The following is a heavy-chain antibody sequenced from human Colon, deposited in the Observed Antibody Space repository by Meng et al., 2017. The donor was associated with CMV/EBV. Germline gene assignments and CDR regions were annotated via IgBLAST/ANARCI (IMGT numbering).Heavy chain of an antibody. CDR1: GGSILSGGYY. V-gene: IGHV4-31*03. D-gene: IGHD2-15*01. CDR3: ARDPGSGPDY. CDR2: IYYTGST. Sequence: QVQLQESGPGLVKPSQNLSLTCTVSGGSILSGGYYWSWIRQHPGKGLEWIGYIYYTGSTYYNPSLKSRVVISGDTSKNQFSLKLSSVTAADTAVYFCARDPGSGPDYWGQGTLVTVSS. J-gene: IGHJ4*02.